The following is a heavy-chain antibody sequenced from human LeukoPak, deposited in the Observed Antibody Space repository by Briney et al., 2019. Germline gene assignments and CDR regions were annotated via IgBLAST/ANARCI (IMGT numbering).Heavy chain of an antibody. CDR3: ARVLSSSGYYYRYYYGMDV. J-gene: IGHJ6*02. CDR2: MNPNSGNT. V-gene: IGHV1-8*02. CDR1: GYTFTSYG. D-gene: IGHD3-22*01. Sequence: ASVKVSCKASGYTFTSYGISWVRQATGQGLEWMGWMNPNSGNTGYAQKFQGRVTMTRNTSISTAYMELSSLRSEDTAVYYCARVLSSSGYYYRYYYGMDVWGQGTTVTVSS.